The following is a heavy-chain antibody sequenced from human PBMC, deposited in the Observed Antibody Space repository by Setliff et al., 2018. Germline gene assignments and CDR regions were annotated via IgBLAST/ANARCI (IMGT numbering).Heavy chain of an antibody. CDR2: IGGSSNTI. CDR3: VTDPPFSGWSFDS. Sequence: GGSLRLSCAASGFTFSNSEMNWVRQAPGKGLEWISSIGGSSNTIFYADSVKGRFTISRDNSKNTLYLQMNSLRVEDTAVYYCVTDPPFSGWSFDSWGQGTLVTVSS. D-gene: IGHD6-19*01. J-gene: IGHJ4*02. CDR1: GFTFSNSE. V-gene: IGHV3-48*03.